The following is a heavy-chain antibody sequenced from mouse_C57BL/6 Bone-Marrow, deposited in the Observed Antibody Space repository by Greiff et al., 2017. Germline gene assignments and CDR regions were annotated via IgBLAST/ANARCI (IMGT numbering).Heavy chain of an antibody. V-gene: IGHV1-4*01. CDR2: INPSSGYP. J-gene: IGHJ1*03. CDR3: ARSGVWYWYFDV. CDR1: GYTFTSYT. D-gene: IGHD2-10*02. Sequence: QVQLQQSGAELARPGASVKMSCKASGYTFTSYTMHWVKQRPGQGLEWIGYINPSSGYPTYNQKFKDKATLTADKSSSTAYMQLSSLTSEDSAVYYCARSGVWYWYFDVWGTGTTVTVSA.